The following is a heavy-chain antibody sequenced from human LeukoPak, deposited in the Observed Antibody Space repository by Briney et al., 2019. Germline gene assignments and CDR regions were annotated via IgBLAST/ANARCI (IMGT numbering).Heavy chain of an antibody. J-gene: IGHJ4*02. CDR3: AKDKWPLRPPENAWYFDY. CDR1: GFTFSSYG. D-gene: IGHD5-12*01. V-gene: IGHV3-30*02. Sequence: GGSLRLSCAASGFTFSSYGMHWVRQAPGKGLEWVAFIRYDGSNKYYADSVKGRFTISRDNSKNTLYLQMNSLRAEDTAVYYCAKDKWPLRPPENAWYFDYWGQGTLVTVSS. CDR2: IRYDGSNK.